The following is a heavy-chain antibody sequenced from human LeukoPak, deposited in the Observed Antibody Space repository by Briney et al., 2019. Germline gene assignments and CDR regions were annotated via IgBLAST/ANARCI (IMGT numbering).Heavy chain of an antibody. CDR3: AKLTDIVVVPAARNGIY. V-gene: IGHV3-30*02. J-gene: IGHJ4*02. CDR1: GFTFSSYA. D-gene: IGHD2-2*01. CDR2: IRYDGSNK. Sequence: GGSLRLSCAASGFTFSSYAMHWVRQAPGKGLEWVAFIRYDGSNKYYADSVKGRFTISRDNSKNTLYLQMNSLRAEDTAVYYCAKLTDIVVVPAARNGIYWGQGTLVTVSS.